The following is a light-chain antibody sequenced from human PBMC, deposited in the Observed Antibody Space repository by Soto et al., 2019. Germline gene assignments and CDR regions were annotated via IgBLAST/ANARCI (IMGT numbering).Light chain of an antibody. CDR2: EVN. CDR3: TSYAGGNHV. CDR1: SSDVGGYNF. J-gene: IGLJ1*01. V-gene: IGLV2-8*01. Sequence: QSVLTQPPSASGSPGQSVTISCTGTSSDVGGYNFVSWYQQHPGKVPKLMVYEVNQRPSGVPDRFSGSKSGNTASLTVSGLQADNEADYYCTSYAGGNHVYGTGTELTVL.